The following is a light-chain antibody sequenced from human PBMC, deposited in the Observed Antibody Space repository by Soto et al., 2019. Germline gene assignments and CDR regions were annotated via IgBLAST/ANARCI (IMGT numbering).Light chain of an antibody. CDR2: DVS. Sequence: QSVVTQPASVSGSPGQSICISCIGTSSDVGGYNYVSWYQQHPGKAPKLMIYDVSDRPSGVSNRFSGSKSGNTDSLTISGLQAEDEADYYCGSYTTSTAPGLFGTGTKFTVL. CDR1: SSDVGGYNY. J-gene: IGLJ1*01. CDR3: GSYTTSTAPGL. V-gene: IGLV2-14*01.